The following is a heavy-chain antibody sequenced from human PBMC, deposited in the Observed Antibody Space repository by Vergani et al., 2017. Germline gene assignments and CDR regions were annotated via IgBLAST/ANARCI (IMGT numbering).Heavy chain of an antibody. Sequence: QVQLVQSGAEVKKPGASVKVSCKASGYTFTGYYMHWVRQAPGQGLEWMGWINPNSGGTNYAQKFQGRVTMTMETSISTAYMDLRSLRSDDTAGYYCARDVPGPADLLRFLEWLPLDYWGQGALVTVSS. J-gene: IGHJ4*02. CDR2: INPNSGGT. V-gene: IGHV1-2*02. CDR1: GYTFTGYY. D-gene: IGHD3-3*01. CDR3: ARDVPGPADLLRFLEWLPLDY.